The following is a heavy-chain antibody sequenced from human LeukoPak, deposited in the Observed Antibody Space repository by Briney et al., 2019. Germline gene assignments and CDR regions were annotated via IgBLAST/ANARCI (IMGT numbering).Heavy chain of an antibody. J-gene: IGHJ3*02. V-gene: IGHV3-7*01. Sequence: PGGSLRLSCAASGFTFSSYAMSWVRQAPGKGLEWVANIKQDGSEKYYVDSVKGRFTISRDNAKNSLYLQMNSLRAEDTAVYYCAREAWELRAVARTGAFDIWGQGTMVTVSS. CDR1: GFTFSSYA. D-gene: IGHD6-19*01. CDR2: IKQDGSEK. CDR3: AREAWELRAVARTGAFDI.